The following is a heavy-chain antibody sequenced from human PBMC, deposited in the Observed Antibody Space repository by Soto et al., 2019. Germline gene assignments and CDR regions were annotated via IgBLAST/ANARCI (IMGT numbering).Heavy chain of an antibody. CDR3: ARSQRVMGWLLGFDY. V-gene: IGHV1-18*01. J-gene: IGHJ4*02. CDR1: GYTFTSYG. Sequence: GASVKVSCKASGYTFTSYGISWVRQAPGQGLEWMGWISAYNGNTNYAQKLQGRVTMTTDTSTSTAYMELRSLRSDDTAVYYCARSQRVMGWLLGFDYWGQGTLVTVSS. D-gene: IGHD3-3*01. CDR2: ISAYNGNT.